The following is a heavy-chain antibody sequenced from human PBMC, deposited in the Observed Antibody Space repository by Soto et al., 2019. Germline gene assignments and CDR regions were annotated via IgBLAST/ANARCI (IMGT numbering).Heavy chain of an antibody. Sequence: QAYLEQSGAEVKKPGASVKVSCKASGYSLTDNVITWVRQASGQGLEYVGWISPDSGKTDYAQKFQGRVTMTRDTSINTVYMELSSLRSDDTAVYYCARVYGYYYFYMDVWGKGTTVTVAS. CDR2: ISPDSGKT. CDR1: GYSLTDNV. V-gene: IGHV1-8*01. J-gene: IGHJ6*03. CDR3: ARVYGYYYFYMDV. D-gene: IGHD2-8*01.